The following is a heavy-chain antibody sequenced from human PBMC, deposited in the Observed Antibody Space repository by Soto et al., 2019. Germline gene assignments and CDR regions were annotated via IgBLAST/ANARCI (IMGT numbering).Heavy chain of an antibody. D-gene: IGHD2-15*01. V-gene: IGHV2-5*02. CDR3: AHNPYCSGGTCQNNWFAP. CDR2: IYWDDDK. J-gene: IGHJ5*02. Sequence: QITLEESGPTLVKPTQTLTLTCSFSGFSLGTSGVAVGWIRQPPRKALEWLALIYWDDDKRYSPSLKSRLTITKDTSKTEVVLTMTNLDPVDTATYFCAHNPYCSGGTCQNNWFAPWGQGTLVTVSS. CDR1: GFSLGTSGVA.